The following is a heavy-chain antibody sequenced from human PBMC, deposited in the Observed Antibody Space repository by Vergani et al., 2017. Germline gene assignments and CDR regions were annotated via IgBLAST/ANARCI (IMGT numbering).Heavy chain of an antibody. D-gene: IGHD5-24*01. CDR1: GYSISSGYY. Sequence: QVQLQESGPGLVKPSETLSLTCTVSGYSISSGYYWGWIRQPPGKGLEWIVSIYHSGSTYYNPSLKSRFTISVDASKNQFSLKLNSVTAADTAVYYCARAMTTTDYWGQGTLVTVSS. CDR2: IYHSGST. J-gene: IGHJ4*02. CDR3: ARAMTTTDY. V-gene: IGHV4-38-2*02.